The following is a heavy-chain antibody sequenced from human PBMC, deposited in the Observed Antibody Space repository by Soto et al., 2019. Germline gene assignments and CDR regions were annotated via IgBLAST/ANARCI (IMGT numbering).Heavy chain of an antibody. Sequence: ASVKVSCKASGGTFSSYAISWVRQAPGQGLEWMGGIIPIFGTANYAQKFQGRVTITADESTSTAYMELSSLRSEDTAVYYCARDLEYYDILTGPNGRYNAFAIWGQGTMVTVSS. CDR2: IIPIFGTA. CDR3: ARDLEYYDILTGPNGRYNAFAI. CDR1: GGTFSSYA. J-gene: IGHJ3*02. V-gene: IGHV1-69*13. D-gene: IGHD3-9*01.